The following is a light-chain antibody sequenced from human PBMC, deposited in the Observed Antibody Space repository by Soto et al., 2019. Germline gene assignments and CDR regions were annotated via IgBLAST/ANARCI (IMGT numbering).Light chain of an antibody. CDR1: QSISSW. Sequence: DIQMTQSPSTLSASVGDRVTITCRASQSISSWLAWYQQKPGTAPNLLIYKASTLQGGVPSRFSGSGSGTEFTINISSMQQEDSAISYCQQYSDNWTLRQVTKV. CDR3: QQYSDNWT. J-gene: IGKJ1*01. CDR2: KAS. V-gene: IGKV1-5*03.